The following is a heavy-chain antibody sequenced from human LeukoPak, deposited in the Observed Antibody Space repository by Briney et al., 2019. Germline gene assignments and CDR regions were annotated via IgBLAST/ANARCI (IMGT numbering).Heavy chain of an antibody. D-gene: IGHD7-27*01. CDR2: MYSGGRT. CDR3: ARLTGDRGDAFDI. Sequence: GGSLRLSCAASGFTVSSNYMSWVRQAPGKGLEWVSVMYSGGRTYYADSVQGRFTISRDNSKNTLYLQMNSLRAEDTAVYYCARLTGDRGDAFDIWGQGTMVTVSS. CDR1: GFTVSSNY. J-gene: IGHJ3*02. V-gene: IGHV3-66*01.